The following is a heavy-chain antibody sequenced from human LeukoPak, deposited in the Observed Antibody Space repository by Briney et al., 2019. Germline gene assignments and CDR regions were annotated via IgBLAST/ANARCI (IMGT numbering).Heavy chain of an antibody. CDR1: GGSISSSSYY. D-gene: IGHD3-10*01. V-gene: IGHV4-39*07. CDR3: ARDTYYYGSGTYYFNY. CDR2: IYYSGST. J-gene: IGHJ4*02. Sequence: SETLSLTCTVSGGSISSSSYYWGWIRQPPGKGLEWIESIYYSGSTYYNPSLKSRVTISVDTSKNQFSLKLSSVTAADTAVYYCARDTYYYGSGTYYFNYWGQGTLVTVSS.